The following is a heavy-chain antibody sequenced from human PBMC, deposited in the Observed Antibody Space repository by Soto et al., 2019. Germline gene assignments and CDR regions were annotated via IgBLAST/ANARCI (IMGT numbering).Heavy chain of an antibody. D-gene: IGHD3-22*01. CDR3: AREYDYGGSHDSPQFDY. J-gene: IGHJ4*02. CDR2: IWYDGSNE. CDR1: GFTYNSYG. V-gene: IGHV3-33*01. Sequence: QVQLVESGGGVVQPGRSLRLSCAASGFTYNSYGMHWVRQAPGKGLEWVAVIWYDGSNEFYADSVKGRFTISRDNSKNTLYLQANSLRAEDTAVYYCAREYDYGGSHDSPQFDYWGQGTLVTVSS.